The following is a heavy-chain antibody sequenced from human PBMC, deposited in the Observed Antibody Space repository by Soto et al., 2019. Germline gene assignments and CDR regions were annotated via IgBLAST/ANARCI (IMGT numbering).Heavy chain of an antibody. CDR2: INHSGST. Sequence: QVQLQQWGAGLLKPSETLSLTCAVYGGSFSGYYWSWIRQPPGKGLEWIGEINHSGSTNYNPSLKSRVTISVDPSKNQFSLKLSSVTAADTAVYYCARPPAGKISLWGRGTLVTVSS. CDR1: GGSFSGYY. D-gene: IGHD2-2*01. CDR3: ARPPAGKISL. V-gene: IGHV4-34*01. J-gene: IGHJ2*01.